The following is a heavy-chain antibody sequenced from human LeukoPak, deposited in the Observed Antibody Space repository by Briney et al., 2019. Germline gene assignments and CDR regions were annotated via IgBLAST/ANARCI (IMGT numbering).Heavy chain of an antibody. CDR1: GYSISSGYY. V-gene: IGHV4-38-2*02. Sequence: SETLSLTCTVSGYSISSGYYWGWIRQPPGKGLEWIGSIYHSGSTYYNPSLKSRVTISVDTSKNQFSLKLSSVTAADTAVYYCATTYYYDGSGYYFMPPFDYWGQGILVTVSS. J-gene: IGHJ4*02. CDR2: IYHSGST. D-gene: IGHD3-22*01. CDR3: ATTYYYDGSGYYFMPPFDY.